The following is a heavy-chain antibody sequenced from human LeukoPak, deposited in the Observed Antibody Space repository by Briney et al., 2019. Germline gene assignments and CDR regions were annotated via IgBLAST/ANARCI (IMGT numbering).Heavy chain of an antibody. CDR3: AKVPQEVVVTTIYNDY. Sequence: GGSLRLSCAASGFTFSSYEMNWVRQAPGKGLEWVSAISGSGGSTYYADSVKGRFTISRDNSKNTLYLQMNSLRAEDTAVYYCAKVPQEVVVTTIYNDYWGQGTLVTVSS. CDR2: ISGSGGST. J-gene: IGHJ4*02. CDR1: GFTFSSYE. D-gene: IGHD3-22*01. V-gene: IGHV3-23*01.